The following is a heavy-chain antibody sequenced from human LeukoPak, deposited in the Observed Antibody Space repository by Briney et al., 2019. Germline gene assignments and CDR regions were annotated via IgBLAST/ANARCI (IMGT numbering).Heavy chain of an antibody. CDR1: GYTFTSYS. CDR3: SRDFLTEGLVWHHFDY. D-gene: IGHD3-9*01. J-gene: IGHJ4*02. Sequence: ASVKVSCKTSGYTFTSYSMDWVRQAPGQGLEWMGIINPSGGSTSYAQKFQGRITLTRDTSTSTAYMELTSLRSDDTAVYYCSRDFLTEGLVWHHFDYWGQGTLVTVSS. V-gene: IGHV1-46*01. CDR2: INPSGGST.